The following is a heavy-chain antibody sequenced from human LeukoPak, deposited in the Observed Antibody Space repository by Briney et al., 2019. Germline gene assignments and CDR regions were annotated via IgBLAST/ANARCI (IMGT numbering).Heavy chain of an antibody. CDR3: ARVGIAAITAPSNY. D-gene: IGHD2-2*01. V-gene: IGHV1-18*01. CDR2: ISAYNGNT. CDR1: GYTFTNYG. J-gene: IGHJ4*02. Sequence: ASVKVSCKASGYTFTNYGISWVRQAPGQGLEWMGWISAYNGNTNYAQKVQGRVTMTTDTSTSTAYMELRSLRSDDTAVYYCARVGIAAITAPSNYWGQGTLVTVSS.